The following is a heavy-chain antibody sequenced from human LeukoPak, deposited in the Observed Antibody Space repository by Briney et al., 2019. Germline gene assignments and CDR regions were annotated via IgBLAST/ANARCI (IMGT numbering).Heavy chain of an antibody. V-gene: IGHV5-51*01. D-gene: IGHD6-6*01. J-gene: IGHJ3*02. CDR3: ARLGEYSSSYSLGAYDI. Sequence: GESLKISCKASGYSFTTYWTGWVRQMPGKGPEWMGIIYPADSTAHYSPSFQGQVTISADKSISTAYLQWSSLKASDTAMYYCARLGEYSSSYSLGAYDIWGQGTMVTVSS. CDR1: GYSFTTYW. CDR2: IYPADSTA.